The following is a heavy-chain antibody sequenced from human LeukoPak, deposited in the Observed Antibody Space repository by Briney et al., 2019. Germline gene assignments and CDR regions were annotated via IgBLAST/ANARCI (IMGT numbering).Heavy chain of an antibody. D-gene: IGHD2-21*02. V-gene: IGHV1-8*01. J-gene: IGHJ4*02. CDR1: GYTFTSYD. Sequence: GASVKVSCKASGYTFTSYDINWVRPATGQGLEWMGWMNLNSGTTGYAQKFQGRVTMTRNASKSKPYMGLSSRRSDNRAFYYCRGVTAYCGGDCYSEYWGPGTMVIVFS. CDR3: RGVTAYCGGDCYSEY. CDR2: MNLNSGTT.